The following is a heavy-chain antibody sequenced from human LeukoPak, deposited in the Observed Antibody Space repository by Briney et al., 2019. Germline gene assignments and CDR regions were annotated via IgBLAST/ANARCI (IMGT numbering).Heavy chain of an antibody. CDR2: IKQDGSEK. Sequence: GGSLRLSCAASGFTFSSYWMSWVRQAPGKGLEWVANIKQDGSEKYYVDSVKGRFTISRDNSKNTLYLQMNSLRAEDTAVYYCAKGYCGGDCYSFAEYFQHWGQGTLVTVSS. D-gene: IGHD2-21*02. V-gene: IGHV3-7*01. CDR3: AKGYCGGDCYSFAEYFQH. CDR1: GFTFSSYW. J-gene: IGHJ1*01.